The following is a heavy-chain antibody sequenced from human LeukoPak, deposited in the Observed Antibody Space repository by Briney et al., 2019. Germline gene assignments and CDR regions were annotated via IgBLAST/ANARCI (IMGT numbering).Heavy chain of an antibody. CDR3: ARVSSSSWYGDYFDY. V-gene: IGHV1-18*04. CDR1: GYTFTDYY. J-gene: IGHJ4*02. Sequence: ASVKVSCKASGYTFTDYYIHWVRQAPGQGLEWMGWISAYNGNTNYAQKLQGRVTMTTDTSTSTAYMELRSLRSDDTAVYYCARVSSSSWYGDYFDYWGQGTLVTVSS. D-gene: IGHD6-13*01. CDR2: ISAYNGNT.